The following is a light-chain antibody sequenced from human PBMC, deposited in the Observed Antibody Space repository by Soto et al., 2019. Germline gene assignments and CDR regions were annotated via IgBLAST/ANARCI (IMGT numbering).Light chain of an antibody. V-gene: IGKV3-20*01. CDR1: QSVRYNY. J-gene: IGKJ1*01. Sequence: EIVLTQSPGTLSLSPGERATLSCRASQSVRYNYLAWYQQKPGQAPRLLIYGASIRATGIPDRFSGSGSGTDFTLTISRLKPEDLAVYFCQQYGSSPRTFGLGTKVEIK. CDR2: GAS. CDR3: QQYGSSPRT.